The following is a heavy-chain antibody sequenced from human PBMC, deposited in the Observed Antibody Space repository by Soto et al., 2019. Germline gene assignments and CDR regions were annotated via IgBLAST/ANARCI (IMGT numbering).Heavy chain of an antibody. J-gene: IGHJ4*02. CDR2: INPSGGST. D-gene: IGHD2-15*01. Sequence: ASVKVSCKASGYTFTRYYMHWVRQAPGQGLEWMGIINPSGGSTSYAQMFQGRVTMTRDTSTSTVYMQLSSLRSEDTAVYYCARDLDRSGVTDYQDFDFWGQGTLVTVSS. CDR3: ARDLDRSGVTDYQDFDF. V-gene: IGHV1-46*01. CDR1: GYTFTRYY.